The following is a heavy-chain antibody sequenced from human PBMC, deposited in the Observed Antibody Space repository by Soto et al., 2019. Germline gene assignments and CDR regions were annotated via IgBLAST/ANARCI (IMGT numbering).Heavy chain of an antibody. V-gene: IGHV3-33*01. CDR3: ARGTGGTTTYAFDI. CDR2: IWYDGSNK. J-gene: IGHJ3*02. CDR1: GFTFSIYG. D-gene: IGHD1-1*01. Sequence: QVQLVESGGGVVQPGRSLRLSCAASGFTFSIYGMHWGRQAPGKGLEWVAVIWYDGSNKYYADSVKGRFTISRDNSKNTLYLQMNSLRAEDTAVYYCARGTGGTTTYAFDIWGQGTMVTVAS.